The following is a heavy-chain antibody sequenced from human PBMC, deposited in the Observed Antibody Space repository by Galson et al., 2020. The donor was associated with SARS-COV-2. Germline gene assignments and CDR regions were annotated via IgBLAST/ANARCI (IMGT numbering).Heavy chain of an antibody. CDR1: GFTFDDYA. CDR3: AKRTGFDYDSSGYANDAFDI. J-gene: IGHJ3*02. Sequence: GGSLRLSCAASGFTFDDYAMHWVRQAPGKGLEWVSGISWNSGSIGYADSVKGRFTISRDNAKNSLYLQMNSLRAEDTALYYCAKRTGFDYDSSGYANDAFDIWGQGTMVTVSS. D-gene: IGHD3-22*01. CDR2: ISWNSGSI. V-gene: IGHV3-9*01.